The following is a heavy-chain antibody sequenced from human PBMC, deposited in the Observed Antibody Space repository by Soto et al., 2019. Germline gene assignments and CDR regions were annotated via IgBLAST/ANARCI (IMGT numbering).Heavy chain of an antibody. V-gene: IGHV4-39*01. D-gene: IGHD3-22*01. CDR3: ARQGPISYYDSSGYYPGYGAFDI. CDR2: IYYSGST. CDR1: GVSISSSSYY. Sequence: SETLSLTCTVSGVSISSSSYYWGWIRQPPGKGLEWIGSIYYSGSTYYNPSLKSRVTISVDTSKNQFSLKLSSVTAADTAVYYCARQGPISYYDSSGYYPGYGAFDIWGQGTMVTVSS. J-gene: IGHJ3*02.